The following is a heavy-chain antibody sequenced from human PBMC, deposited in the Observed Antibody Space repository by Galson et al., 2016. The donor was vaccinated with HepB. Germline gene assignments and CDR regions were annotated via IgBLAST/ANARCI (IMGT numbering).Heavy chain of an antibody. CDR3: AREETASSSYDY. Sequence: SVKVSCKASGYTFTDYGVSWVRQAPGQGLEWMGWINSYNGNTHYAQNVQGRVTMTTDTSTSTAYMELRSLRSDDTAVYYCAREETASSSYDYWGQGTLVTVSS. D-gene: IGHD6-13*01. J-gene: IGHJ4*02. V-gene: IGHV1-18*01. CDR2: INSYNGNT. CDR1: GYTFTDYG.